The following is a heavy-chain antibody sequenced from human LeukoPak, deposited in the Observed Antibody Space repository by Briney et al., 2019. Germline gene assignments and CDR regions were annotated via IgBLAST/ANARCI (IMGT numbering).Heavy chain of an antibody. CDR3: ATFYDREGNFDY. Sequence: ASVKVSCKVSGYTLTELSMHWVRQAPGKGLDWMGGFDPEDGETIYAQKFQGRVTMTEDTSTDTAYMELGSLRSEDTAVYYCATFYDREGNFDYWGQGTLVTVSS. CDR1: GYTLTELS. J-gene: IGHJ4*02. V-gene: IGHV1-24*01. D-gene: IGHD3-22*01. CDR2: FDPEDGET.